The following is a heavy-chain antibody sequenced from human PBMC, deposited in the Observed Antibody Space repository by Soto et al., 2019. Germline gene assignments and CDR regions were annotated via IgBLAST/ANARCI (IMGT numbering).Heavy chain of an antibody. V-gene: IGHV1-69*01. D-gene: IGHD6-13*01. CDR3: ARKGELYSSPPHYYYGMDV. J-gene: IGHJ6*02. CDR1: GGTFSSYA. CDR2: IIPIFGTA. Sequence: QVQLVQSGAEVKKPGSSVKVSCKASGGTFSSYAISWVRQAPGQGLEWMGGIIPIFGTANYAQKFQGRVTITADESTSTAYMELSSLRSEDTAVYYCARKGELYSSPPHYYYGMDVWGQGTTVTVSS.